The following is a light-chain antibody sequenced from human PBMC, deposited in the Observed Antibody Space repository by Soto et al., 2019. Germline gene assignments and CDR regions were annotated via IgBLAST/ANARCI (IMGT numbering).Light chain of an antibody. Sequence: EIVLTQSPATLSLSPGERATLSCRASQSVSSYLAWYQQKPGQAPRLLIYDASNRATGIPARFSGSGSGTEFTLTISSLQPDDFAIYYCQQYKNYYPTFGQGTRVEIK. V-gene: IGKV3-11*01. CDR2: DAS. CDR1: QSVSSY. CDR3: QQYKNYYPT. J-gene: IGKJ1*01.